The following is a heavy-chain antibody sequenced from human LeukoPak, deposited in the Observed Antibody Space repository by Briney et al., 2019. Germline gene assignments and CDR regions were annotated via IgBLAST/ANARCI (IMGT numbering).Heavy chain of an antibody. V-gene: IGHV4-59*01. CDR2: IYYSGST. J-gene: IGHJ5*02. CDR1: GGSISSYY. D-gene: IGHD3-22*01. Sequence: SETLSLTCTVSGGSISSYYWSWIRQPPGKGLEWIGYIYYSGSTNYNPSLKSRVTISVDTSKNQFSLKLSSVTAADTAVYYCARDDSSGYYNWFDPWGQGTLVTVSS. CDR3: ARDDSSGYYNWFDP.